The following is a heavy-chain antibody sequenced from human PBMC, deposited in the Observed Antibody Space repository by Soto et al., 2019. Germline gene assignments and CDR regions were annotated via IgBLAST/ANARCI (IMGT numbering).Heavy chain of an antibody. CDR2: VYYSGAT. J-gene: IGHJ5*02. V-gene: IGHV4-39*01. Sequence: SETLSLTCTVSGGSVSSGSYYWGWIRQPPGKGLEWIGTVYYSGATYYNPSLRGRLTVSADTSKNYFSLRLTSVTAADTAVYYCARHDEWFDPWGQGILVTISS. CDR3: ARHDEWFDP. CDR1: GGSVSSGSYY.